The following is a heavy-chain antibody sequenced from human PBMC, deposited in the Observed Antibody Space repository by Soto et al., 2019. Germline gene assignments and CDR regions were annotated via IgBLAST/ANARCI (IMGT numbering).Heavy chain of an antibody. CDR3: AREANYYDSISAVDY. J-gene: IGHJ4*02. CDR2: IYYSGST. V-gene: IGHV4-31*03. D-gene: IGHD3-22*01. CDR1: GGSISSGGYY. Sequence: SETLSLTCTVSGGSISSGGYYWSWIRQHPGKGLEWIGYIYYSGSTYYNPSLKSRVTISVDTSKNQFSLKLSSVTAADTAVYYCAREANYYDSISAVDYWGQGTLVTVSS.